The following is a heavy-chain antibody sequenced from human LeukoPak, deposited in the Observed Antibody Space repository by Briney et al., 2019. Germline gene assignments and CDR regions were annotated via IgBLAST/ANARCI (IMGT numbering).Heavy chain of an antibody. J-gene: IGHJ4*02. V-gene: IGHV3-66*01. CDR2: IYSDAYT. Sequence: GGSLRLSCAASGFTFSSYAMSWVRQAPGRGLEWVSVIYSDAYTYYADSVKGRFTISRDNSKNTLYLQINSLRAEDTAVYYCARSMVRGVIPPLYDWGQGTLVTVSS. D-gene: IGHD3-10*01. CDR3: ARSMVRGVIPPLYD. CDR1: GFTFSSYA.